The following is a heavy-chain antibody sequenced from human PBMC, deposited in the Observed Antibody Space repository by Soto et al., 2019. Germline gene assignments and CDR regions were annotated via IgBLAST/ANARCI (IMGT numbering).Heavy chain of an antibody. V-gene: IGHV3-23*01. D-gene: IGHD1-26*01. CDR2: IFGSGRTT. J-gene: IGHJ3*01. Sequence: GSLEITFAASGLNVSSDVVNWVRKAPGKGLEWVASIFGSGRTTYYADSVKDRFTISRDNSKNTLYLQLNSLRVEDTALYYCAKSQSGSFFAAFDLWGQGIMVTV. CDR1: GLNVSSDV. CDR3: AKSQSGSFFAAFDL.